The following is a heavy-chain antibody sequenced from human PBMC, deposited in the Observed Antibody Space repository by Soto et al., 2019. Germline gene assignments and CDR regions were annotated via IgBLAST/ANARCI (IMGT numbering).Heavy chain of an antibody. V-gene: IGHV3-11*01. CDR1: GFTFSDYY. J-gene: IGHJ6*03. D-gene: IGHD6-13*01. Sequence: PGGSLRLSCAASGFTFSDYYMSWIRQAPGKGLEWVSYISSSGSTIYYADSVKGRFTISRDNAKNSLYLQMNSLRAEDTAVYYCARSYSSSWYEFPYYMDVWGKGTTVTVSS. CDR2: ISSSGSTI. CDR3: ARSYSSSWYEFPYYMDV.